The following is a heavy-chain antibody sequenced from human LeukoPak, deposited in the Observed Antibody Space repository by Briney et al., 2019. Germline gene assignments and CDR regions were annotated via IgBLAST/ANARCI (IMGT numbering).Heavy chain of an antibody. CDR1: GFTFDDYA. D-gene: IGHD6-13*01. Sequence: GGSLRLSCAASGFTFDDYAMHWVRQAPGKGLEWVSLISWDGGSTYYADSVKGRFTISRDNSKNSLYLQMNSLRAEDTALYSCAKDIGGSTSWYGLDYWGQGTLVTVSS. CDR2: ISWDGGST. V-gene: IGHV3-43D*03. J-gene: IGHJ4*02. CDR3: AKDIGGSTSWYGLDY.